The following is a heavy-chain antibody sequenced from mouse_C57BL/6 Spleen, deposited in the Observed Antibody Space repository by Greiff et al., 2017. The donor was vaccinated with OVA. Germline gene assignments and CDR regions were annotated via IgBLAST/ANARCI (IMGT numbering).Heavy chain of an antibody. CDR1: GYTFTSYW. CDR3: ARGGVVTTEGFAY. J-gene: IGHJ3*01. CDR2: IHPNSGST. V-gene: IGHV1-64*01. Sequence: QVQLQQPGAELVKPGASVKLSCKASGYTFTSYWMHWVKQRPGQGLEWIGMIHPNSGSTSYHEKFKSKATLTVDKSSSTGYMQVSSLTSEDTAVYYCARGGVVTTEGFAYWGQGTLVTVSA. D-gene: IGHD2-2*01.